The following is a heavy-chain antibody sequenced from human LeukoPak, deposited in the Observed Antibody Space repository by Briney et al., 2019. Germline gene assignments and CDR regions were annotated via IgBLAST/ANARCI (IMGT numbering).Heavy chain of an antibody. D-gene: IGHD3-22*01. Sequence: GGSLRLSCAASGFTFSTYPMIWVRQAPGKGLDSFSSISGSGDDTYYADSVKGRFTISRDNSKNTLYLQMNSLRAEDTAVYYCAKDLRERITMIVVVIPGGFDYWGQGTLVTVSS. CDR2: ISGSGDDT. CDR3: AKDLRERITMIVVVIPGGFDY. V-gene: IGHV3-23*01. J-gene: IGHJ4*02. CDR1: GFTFSTYP.